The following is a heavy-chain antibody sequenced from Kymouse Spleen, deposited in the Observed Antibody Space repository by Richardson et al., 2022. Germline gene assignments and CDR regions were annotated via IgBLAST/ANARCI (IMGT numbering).Heavy chain of an antibody. J-gene: IGHJ6*02. CDR3: ARDPTVTTRHYGMDV. Sequence: QVQLVESGGGVVQPGRSLRLSCAASGFTFSSYGMHWVRQAPGKGLEWVAVIWYDGSNKYYADSVKGRFTISRDNSKNTLYLQMNSLRAEDTAVYYCARDPTVTTRHYGMDVWGQGTTVTVSS. CDR2: IWYDGSNK. CDR1: GFTFSSYG. D-gene: IGHD4-11,IGHD4-11*01. V-gene: IGHV3-33*01.